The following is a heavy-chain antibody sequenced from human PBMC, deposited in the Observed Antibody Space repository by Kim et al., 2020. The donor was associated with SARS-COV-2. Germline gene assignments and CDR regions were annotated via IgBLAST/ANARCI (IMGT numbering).Heavy chain of an antibody. Sequence: GGSLRLSCAASGFTFSTYAMTWVRQAAGKGLEWVSGVSGSGATTYYADSVKGRFTISRDNSKNTLYLQMNSLRAEDTAVYYCARRYCSSASCYSRLDAFDIWGQGTMDTVSS. V-gene: IGHV3-23*01. D-gene: IGHD2-2*01. CDR2: VSGSGATT. CDR3: ARRYCSSASCYSRLDAFDI. J-gene: IGHJ3*02. CDR1: GFTFSTYA.